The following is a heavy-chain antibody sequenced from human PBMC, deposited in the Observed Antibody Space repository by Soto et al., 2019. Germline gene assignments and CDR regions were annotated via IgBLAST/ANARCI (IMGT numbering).Heavy chain of an antibody. Sequence: QVQLVESGGGVVQPGRSLRLSCAASGFTFSSYGMHWVRQAPGKGLEWVAVISYDGSNKYYADSMKGRFTISRDNSKNTLYLQMNSLRAEDTAVYYCAKEPYGDYWYFDLWGRGTLVTVSS. CDR3: AKEPYGDYWYFDL. CDR2: ISYDGSNK. V-gene: IGHV3-30*18. CDR1: GFTFSSYG. J-gene: IGHJ2*01. D-gene: IGHD4-17*01.